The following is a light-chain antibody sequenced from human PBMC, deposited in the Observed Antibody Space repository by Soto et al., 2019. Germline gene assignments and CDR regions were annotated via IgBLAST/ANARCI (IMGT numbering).Light chain of an antibody. CDR2: EVT. Sequence: QSVLTQPPSASGSPGQSVTISCTGTSSDVGGYNYVSWYQQYPGRAPKLMIYEVTKRPSGVTDRFSGSKSGNTTSLTVSGLLAEDEADYYCSSYAASNSFTFVFGGGTKLTVL. J-gene: IGLJ3*02. CDR3: SSYAASNSFTFV. CDR1: SSDVGGYNY. V-gene: IGLV2-8*01.